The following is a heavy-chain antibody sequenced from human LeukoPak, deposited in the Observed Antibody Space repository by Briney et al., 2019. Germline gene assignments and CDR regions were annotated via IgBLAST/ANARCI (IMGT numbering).Heavy chain of an antibody. Sequence: ASVKVSCKASGYTFTDYYMHWVRQDPGQGLEWMGWINSNSGVTNYIQKFRGRVTMTRDTSITTAHMELPRLTSDDTAVYYCARGALRELRGFEYWGQGTLVTVSS. V-gene: IGHV1-2*02. CDR1: GYTFTDYY. D-gene: IGHD1-26*01. J-gene: IGHJ4*02. CDR2: INSNSGVT. CDR3: ARGALRELRGFEY.